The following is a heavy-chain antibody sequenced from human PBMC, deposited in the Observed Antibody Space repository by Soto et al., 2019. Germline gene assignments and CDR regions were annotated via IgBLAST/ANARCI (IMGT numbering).Heavy chain of an antibody. CDR1: GGSISSYY. CDR3: AGHSSSWYPRWYFDY. D-gene: IGHD6-13*01. V-gene: IGHV4-59*01. J-gene: IGHJ4*02. CDR2: IYYSGST. Sequence: PSETLSLTCTVSGGSISSYYWSWIRQPPGKGLEWIGYIYYSGSTNYNPSLKSRVTISVDTSKNQFSLKLSSVTAADTAVYYCAGHSSSWYPRWYFDYWGQGTLVTVSS.